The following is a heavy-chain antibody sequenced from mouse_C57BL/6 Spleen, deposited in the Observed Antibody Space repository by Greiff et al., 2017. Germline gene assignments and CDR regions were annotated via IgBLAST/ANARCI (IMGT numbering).Heavy chain of an antibody. V-gene: IGHV5-9*01. CDR1: GFTFSSYT. J-gene: IGHJ2*01. D-gene: IGHD1-1*01. CDR2: ISGGGGNT. CDR3: AREDYGSRYFDY. Sequence: EVQLVESGGGLVKPGGSLKLSCAASGFTFSSYTMSWVRQTPEKRLEWVATISGGGGNTYYPDSVKGRFTISRDNAKNTLYLQMSSLRSEDTALYYCAREDYGSRYFDYWGQGTTLTVSS.